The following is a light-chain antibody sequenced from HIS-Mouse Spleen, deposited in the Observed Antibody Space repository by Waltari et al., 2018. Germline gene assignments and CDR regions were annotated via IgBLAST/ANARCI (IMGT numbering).Light chain of an antibody. CDR2: QES. V-gene: IGLV3-1*01. CDR1: KLGDEY. J-gene: IGLJ2*01. CDR3: QAWDSSYSV. Sequence: SYELTQPPSVSVSPGQTASITCSGDKLGDEYACWYQQKPGQSPVLVIYQESKRPSGIPERFSGSNSGNTATLTISGTQAMDEADYYCQAWDSSYSVFGGGTKLTVL.